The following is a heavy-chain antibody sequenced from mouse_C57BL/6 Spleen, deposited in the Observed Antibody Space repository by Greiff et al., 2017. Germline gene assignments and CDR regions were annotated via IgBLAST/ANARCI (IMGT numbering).Heavy chain of an antibody. J-gene: IGHJ4*01. CDR2: IWSDGST. V-gene: IGHV2-6-1*01. Sequence: VNVVESGPGLVAPSQSLSITCTVSGFSLTRYGVHWVRQPPGKGLEWLVVIWSDGSTTYNSALKSRLSISKDNSKGQVFLQMNSLQTDDTAMYYCARQGAGILAMDYWGQGTSVTVSS. D-gene: IGHD3-3*01. CDR3: ARQGAGILAMDY. CDR1: GFSLTRYG.